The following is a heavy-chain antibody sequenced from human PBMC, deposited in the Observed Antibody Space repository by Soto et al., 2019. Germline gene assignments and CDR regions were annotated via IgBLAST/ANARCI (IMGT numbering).Heavy chain of an antibody. J-gene: IGHJ4*02. CDR3: AKDGSRDGWHFDY. CDR2: TSFDGSKK. Sequence: GALRLSCAASGFTLSGYDMHWVRQAPGKGLEWVAVTSFDGSKKNYADSVKGRFTISRDNSKNTLYLQMNSLRAEDTAIYYCAKDGSRDGWHFDYWGQGALVTVSS. V-gene: IGHV3-30*18. CDR1: GFTLSGYD. D-gene: IGHD6-19*01.